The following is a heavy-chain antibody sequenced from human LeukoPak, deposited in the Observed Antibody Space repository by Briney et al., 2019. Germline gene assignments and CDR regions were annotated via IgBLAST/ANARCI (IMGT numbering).Heavy chain of an antibody. CDR3: TRDTGTTGEVKFDP. J-gene: IGHJ5*02. V-gene: IGHV4-59*12. CDR1: GGSISGFY. CDR2: IYNSGST. D-gene: IGHD4-17*01. Sequence: SETLSLTCTVSGGSISGFYWSWIRQPPGKGLEWIGYIYNSGSTNYNPSLKSRVTISVDMSKNQFSLKLTSVTAADTAVHYCTRDTGTTGEVKFDPWGQGTLVTVSS.